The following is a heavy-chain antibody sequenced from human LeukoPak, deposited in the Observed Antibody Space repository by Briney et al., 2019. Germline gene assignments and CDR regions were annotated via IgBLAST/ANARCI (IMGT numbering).Heavy chain of an antibody. V-gene: IGHV3-30*18. CDR1: GFTFSRYA. CDR2: VSCDGSNK. CDR3: TKSYDPTWVRYHFDS. J-gene: IGHJ4*02. D-gene: IGHD3-3*01. Sequence: PGGSLRLSCAASGFTFSRYAMHWVRRAPGKGLEWVTSVSCDGSNKYYADSVKGRFTISRDNAENTLYLQMNSLRAEDTAVYYCTKSYDPTWVRYHFDSWGQGTLVTVSS.